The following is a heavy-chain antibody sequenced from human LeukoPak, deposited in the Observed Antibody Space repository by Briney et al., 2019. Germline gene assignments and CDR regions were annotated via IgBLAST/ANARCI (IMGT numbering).Heavy chain of an antibody. J-gene: IGHJ5*02. CDR3: AKEASYCTNGVSYSRIFAT. CDR2: ISGSGGST. CDR1: GFTFSSYA. D-gene: IGHD2-8*01. Sequence: PGGSLGLSCAASGFTFSSYAMSWVRQAPGKGLEWVSAISGSGGSTFYADSVKGRFTMSRDNSKNTLYLQMNSLRAEDTAVYYCAKEASYCTNGVSYSRIFATWGQGTLVTVSS. V-gene: IGHV3-23*01.